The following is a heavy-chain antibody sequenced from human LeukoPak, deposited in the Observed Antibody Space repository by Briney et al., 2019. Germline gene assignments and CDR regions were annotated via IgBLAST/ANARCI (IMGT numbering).Heavy chain of an antibody. J-gene: IGHJ4*02. D-gene: IGHD6-13*01. V-gene: IGHV4-59*01. CDR2: IYYSGST. CDR1: GGSISSYY. Sequence: SETLSLTCTVSGGSISSYYWSWIRQPPGKGLEWIGYIYYSGSTNYNPSLKSRVTISVDTSKNQFSLRLSSVTAADTAVYYCARVDSSSWPNFDSWGQGTLVTVSS. CDR3: ARVDSSSWPNFDS.